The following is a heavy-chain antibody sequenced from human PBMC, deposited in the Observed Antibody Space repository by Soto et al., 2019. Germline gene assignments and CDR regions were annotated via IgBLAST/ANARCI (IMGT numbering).Heavy chain of an antibody. Sequence: QVQLQQWGAGLLKPSETLSLTCAVYGGSFSGYYWSWIRQPPGKGLEWIGEINHSGSTNYNPSLQSRVTNSVDPSKNHFSLKLSFVTAAYTAVYYCARGGPLGVVVPAAIMMSGWFDPWGQGTLVTVSS. CDR1: GGSFSGYY. CDR2: INHSGST. V-gene: IGHV4-34*01. CDR3: ARGGPLGVVVPAAIMMSGWFDP. D-gene: IGHD2-2*01. J-gene: IGHJ5*02.